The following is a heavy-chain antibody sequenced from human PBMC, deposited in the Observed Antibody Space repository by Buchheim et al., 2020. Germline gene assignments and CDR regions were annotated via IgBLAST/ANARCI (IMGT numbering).Heavy chain of an antibody. CDR2: ISYDGSNK. V-gene: IGHV3-30-3*01. D-gene: IGHD1-26*01. Sequence: QVQLVESGGGVVQPGRSLRLSCAASGFTFSSYAMHWVRQAPGKGLEWVAVISYDGSNKYYADSVKGRFTISRDNSKNTLYLQMNSLRAEDTAVYYCAREYRTSPQGMDVWSQRTT. CDR1: GFTFSSYA. CDR3: AREYRTSPQGMDV. J-gene: IGHJ6*02.